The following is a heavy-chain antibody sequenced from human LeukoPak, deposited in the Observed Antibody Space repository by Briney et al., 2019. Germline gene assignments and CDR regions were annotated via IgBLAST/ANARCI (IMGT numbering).Heavy chain of an antibody. J-gene: IGHJ5*02. CDR1: GFTVSSDY. CDR2: IYSGGST. Sequence: GGSLRLSCAASGFTVSSDYMSWVRQAPGKGLEWVSVIYSGGSTYYADSVKGRFTISRDKSKNTVYLQMNSLRFEDTAMYYCARNWFDPWGQGTLITVSS. V-gene: IGHV3-53*05. CDR3: ARNWFDP.